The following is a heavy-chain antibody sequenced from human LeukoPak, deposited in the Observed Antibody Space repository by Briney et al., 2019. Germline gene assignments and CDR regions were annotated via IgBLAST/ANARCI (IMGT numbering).Heavy chain of an antibody. CDR3: ARGGRSLWFADLLNY. V-gene: IGHV3-7*01. J-gene: IGHJ4*02. CDR1: GFNFCNYW. Sequence: PGGSPRLSCEDSGFNFCNYWMVCVREAPGKGGEWVANIKHDGSEDHFVDYVKGRFMMCRDNDHKSLDMDMQSLRVEDKALYFCARGGRSLWFADLLNYWGQGTLVTVSS. D-gene: IGHD3-10*01. CDR2: IKHDGSED.